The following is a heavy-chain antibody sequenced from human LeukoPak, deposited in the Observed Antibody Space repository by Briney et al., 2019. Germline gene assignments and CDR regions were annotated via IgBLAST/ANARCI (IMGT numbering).Heavy chain of an antibody. V-gene: IGHV5-10-1*01. Sequence: GESLKISCKGSGYSFTSYWISWVRQMPGKGLEWMGRIDPSDSYTSYSPSFQGHVTISADKSISTAYLQWSSLKASDTAMYYCASPGNQLPPLGYYGMDVWGKGTTVTVSS. D-gene: IGHD2-2*01. J-gene: IGHJ6*04. CDR3: ASPGNQLPPLGYYGMDV. CDR1: GYSFTSYW. CDR2: IDPSDSYT.